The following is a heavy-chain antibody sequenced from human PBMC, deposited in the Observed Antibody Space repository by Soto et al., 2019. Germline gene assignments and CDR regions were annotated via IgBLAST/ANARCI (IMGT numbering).Heavy chain of an antibody. J-gene: IGHJ3*02. CDR3: TRDIPTWYGDSTLDAFDI. CDR2: IRSKAYGGTT. CDR1: GFTFGDYA. Sequence: GGSLRLSCTASGFTFGDYAMSWFRQAPGKGLEWVGFIRSKAYGGTTEYAASVKGRFTISRDDSKSIAYLQMNSLKTEDTAVYYCTRDIPTWYGDSTLDAFDIWGQGTMVTVSS. V-gene: IGHV3-49*03. D-gene: IGHD4-17*01.